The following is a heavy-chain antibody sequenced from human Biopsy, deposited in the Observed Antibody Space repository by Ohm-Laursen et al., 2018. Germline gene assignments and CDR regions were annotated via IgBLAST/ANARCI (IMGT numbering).Heavy chain of an antibody. J-gene: IGHJ6*02. CDR1: GFTFDDYG. Sequence: SLRLSCAASGFTFDDYGMHWVRQPPGKGLEWVSGIRRNSTIIDYADSVRGRFTISRDNARRFLFLQMNNLKSEDTAFYYCARDRGGARYGMDVWGRGTTVTVSS. CDR2: IRRNSTII. CDR3: ARDRGGARYGMDV. V-gene: IGHV3-9*01. D-gene: IGHD1-26*01.